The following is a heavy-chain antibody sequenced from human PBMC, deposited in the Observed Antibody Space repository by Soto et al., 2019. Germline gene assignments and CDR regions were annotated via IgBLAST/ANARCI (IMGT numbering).Heavy chain of an antibody. CDR3: AKSGGNGWFADAFDV. J-gene: IGHJ3*01. CDR1: GFIVSSYY. CDR2: IYSGGST. Sequence: GGSLRLSCAGSGFIVSSYYMSWVRQAPGKGLEWISVIYSGGSTYYADSVKGRFTVSRDNSENTLYLQLNGLRVGDTAVYYCAKSGGNGWFADAFDVWGQGTMVTVSS. D-gene: IGHD6-19*01. V-gene: IGHV3-53*01.